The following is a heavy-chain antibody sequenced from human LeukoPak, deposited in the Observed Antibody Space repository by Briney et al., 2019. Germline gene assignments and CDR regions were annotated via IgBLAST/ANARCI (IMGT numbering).Heavy chain of an antibody. CDR3: ASDRSYDKGPLDY. Sequence: GTSVKVSCKASGYTFTDYYMHWVRQAPGQGREWLGWINPNSGDTKYGQKFQGWVTMTRDTSISTAYMELSRLTSDDTAVYYCASDRSYDKGPLDYWGQGTLVTVSS. CDR1: GYTFTDYY. D-gene: IGHD3-22*01. V-gene: IGHV1-2*04. CDR2: INPNSGDT. J-gene: IGHJ4*02.